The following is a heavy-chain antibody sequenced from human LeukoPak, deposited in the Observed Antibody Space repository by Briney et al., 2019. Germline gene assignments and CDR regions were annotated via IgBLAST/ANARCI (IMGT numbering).Heavy chain of an antibody. V-gene: IGHV4-39*07. CDR2: LDSSGST. J-gene: IGHJ4*02. D-gene: IGHD3-22*01. CDR3: ARSLPGSGYYERRFDY. CDR1: GGSISSRSDY. Sequence: PSETLSLTCTVSGGSISSRSDYWGWIRQTPGKGLEWIGNLDSSGSTYYNPSLKSRVTISVGTSKNQFSLNLRSVTAADTAVYYCARSLPGSGYYERRFDYWGQGTLVIVSS.